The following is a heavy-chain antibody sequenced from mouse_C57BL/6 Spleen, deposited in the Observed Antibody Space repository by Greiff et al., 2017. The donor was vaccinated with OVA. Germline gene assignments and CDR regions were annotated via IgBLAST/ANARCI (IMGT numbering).Heavy chain of an antibody. CDR3: ARGIYYGNPSYAMDY. V-gene: IGHV1-64*01. Sequence: VQLQQPGAELVKPGASVKLSCKASGYTFTSYWMHWVKQRPGQGLEWIGMIHPNSGSTNYNEKFKSKATLTVDKSSSTAYMQLSSLTSEDSAVYYCARGIYYGNPSYAMDYWGQGTSVTVSS. J-gene: IGHJ4*01. D-gene: IGHD2-1*01. CDR1: GYTFTSYW. CDR2: IHPNSGST.